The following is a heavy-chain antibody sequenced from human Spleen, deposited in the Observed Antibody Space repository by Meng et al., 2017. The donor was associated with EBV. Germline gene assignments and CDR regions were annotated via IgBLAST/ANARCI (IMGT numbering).Heavy chain of an antibody. J-gene: IGHJ4*02. CDR3: ARANLKDLLRTYFDF. CDR2: IHHSGST. D-gene: IGHD1-26*01. Sequence: VQVRESAPGLVKPSETLYLTSCVSGGSISSDSWCSWVRQPPGKGLEWIGEIHHSGSTNYNPSLKSRVSMSLDKSKSQFSLRLSSMTAADTAVYYCARANLKDLLRTYFDFWGQGTLVTVSS. V-gene: IGHV4-4*02. CDR1: GGSISSDSW.